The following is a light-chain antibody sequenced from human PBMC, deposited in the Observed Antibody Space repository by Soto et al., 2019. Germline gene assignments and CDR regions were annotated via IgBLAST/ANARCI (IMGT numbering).Light chain of an antibody. V-gene: IGKV1-9*01. Sequence: IQLTQSPSSLSASVGDRVTITCRASQDISSSLGWYQQKPGKAPKLLIYAASILQSGVPSRFSGSGFGTDFTLTISSLQAEDFASYFCQQLRSYPSTFGGGTKVDSK. J-gene: IGKJ4*01. CDR3: QQLRSYPST. CDR2: AAS. CDR1: QDISSS.